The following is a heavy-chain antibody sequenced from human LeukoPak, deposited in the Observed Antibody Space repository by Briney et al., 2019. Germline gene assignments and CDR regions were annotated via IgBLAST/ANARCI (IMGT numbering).Heavy chain of an antibody. J-gene: IGHJ4*02. Sequence: PSETLSLTCAVSGGSISSNSYYWGWIRQPPGKGLEWIGSIYYSGSTYFNPSLKSRVTISVDTSKNQFSLKLTSVTAADTAVYYCAREAGSYDSSGYYSLYYSFDYWGQGTLVTVSS. CDR1: GGSISSNSYY. D-gene: IGHD3-22*01. V-gene: IGHV4-39*02. CDR2: IYYSGST. CDR3: AREAGSYDSSGYYSLYYSFDY.